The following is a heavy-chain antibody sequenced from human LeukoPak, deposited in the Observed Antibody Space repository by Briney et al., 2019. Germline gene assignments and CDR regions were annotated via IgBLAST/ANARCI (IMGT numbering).Heavy chain of an antibody. CDR2: VYYSGST. CDR3: AREYSGFDH. J-gene: IGHJ4*02. CDR1: GDPISGYSDY. V-gene: IGHV4-61*08. D-gene: IGHD1-26*01. Sequence: SETLSLTCTVSGDPISGYSDYKWTWIRQPPGKGLQWIGYVYYSGSTNYNPSLRSRVTISVDTSKNQFSLKLTSVTAGDTAVYYCAREYSGFDHWGQGTLVTVSS.